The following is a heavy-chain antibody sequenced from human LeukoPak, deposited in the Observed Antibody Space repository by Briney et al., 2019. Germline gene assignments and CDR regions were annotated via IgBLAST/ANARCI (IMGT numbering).Heavy chain of an antibody. Sequence: GASVKVSCKASGYTFTSYYMHWVRQAPGQGLEWMGINNPSSGTTSYAQKFQGRVTMTRDTSTSTVYIELSSLTSEDTAVYYCARDRGLLYGSSGCLDSWGQGTLVTVSS. V-gene: IGHV1-46*01. J-gene: IGHJ4*02. CDR1: GYTFTSYY. CDR3: ARDRGLLYGSSGCLDS. D-gene: IGHD6-19*01. CDR2: NNPSSGTT.